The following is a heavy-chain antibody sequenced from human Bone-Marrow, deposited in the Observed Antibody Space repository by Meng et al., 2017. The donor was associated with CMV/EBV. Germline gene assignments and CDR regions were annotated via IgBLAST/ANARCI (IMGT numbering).Heavy chain of an antibody. V-gene: IGHV1-46*01. Sequence: ASVKVSCKASGYTFTGYYIHWVRQAPGQGLEWMGIINPSGGSTSYAQKFQGRVTMTRDTSTSTVYMELSSLRSEDTAVYYCARETRFRGVVRGVNRGWFDPWGQGTLVTVSS. CDR3: ARETRFRGVVRGVNRGWFDP. CDR1: GYTFTGYY. D-gene: IGHD3-10*01. CDR2: INPSGGST. J-gene: IGHJ5*02.